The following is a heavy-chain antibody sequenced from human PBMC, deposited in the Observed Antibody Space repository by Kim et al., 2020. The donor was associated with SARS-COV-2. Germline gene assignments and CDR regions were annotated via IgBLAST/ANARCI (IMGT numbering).Heavy chain of an antibody. V-gene: IGHV7-4-1*02. CDR2: INTNTGNP. CDR1: GYTFTSYA. CDR3: ARTPMVRGVTVFDY. J-gene: IGHJ4*02. D-gene: IGHD3-10*01. Sequence: ASVKVSCKASGYTFTSYAMNWVRQAPGQGLEWMGWINTNTGNPTYAQGFTGRFVFSLDTSVSTAYLQISSLKAEDTAMYYCARTPMVRGVTVFDYWGQGTLVTVSS.